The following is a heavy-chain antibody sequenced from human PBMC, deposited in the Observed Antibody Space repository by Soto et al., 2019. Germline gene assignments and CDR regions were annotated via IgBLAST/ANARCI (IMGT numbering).Heavy chain of an antibody. Sequence: PSATLSLTCTVSGGSISSYYWSWIRQPPGKGLEWIGYIYYSGSTNYNPSLKSRVTISVDTSKNQFSLKLSSVTAADTAVYYCARVAWDYYDSSGYFDYWGQGTLVTVSS. J-gene: IGHJ4*02. CDR2: IYYSGST. CDR1: GGSISSYY. D-gene: IGHD3-22*01. CDR3: ARVAWDYYDSSGYFDY. V-gene: IGHV4-59*01.